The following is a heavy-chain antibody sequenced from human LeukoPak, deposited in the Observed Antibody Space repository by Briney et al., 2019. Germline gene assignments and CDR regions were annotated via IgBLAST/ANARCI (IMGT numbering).Heavy chain of an antibody. CDR3: ARDIYGRTRRGYFDY. CDR2: ISYDGSNK. D-gene: IGHD2-2*02. CDR1: GFTFSSYA. V-gene: IGHV3-30-3*01. Sequence: GGSLRLSCAASGFTFSSYAMHWVRQAPGKGLEWVAVISYDGSNKYYADSVKGRFTISGDNSKNTLYLQMNSLRAEDTAVYYCARDIYGRTRRGYFDYWGQGTLVTVSS. J-gene: IGHJ4*02.